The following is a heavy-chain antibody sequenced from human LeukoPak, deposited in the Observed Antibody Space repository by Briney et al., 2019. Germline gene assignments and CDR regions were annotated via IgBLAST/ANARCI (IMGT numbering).Heavy chain of an antibody. J-gene: IGHJ5*02. CDR2: ISAYNGNT. D-gene: IGHD2-2*01. CDR1: GYTFTSYG. V-gene: IGHV1-18*01. CDR3: AREFSVVPAASSGNWFDP. Sequence: ASVKVSCKASGYTFTSYGISWVRQAPGQGLEWMGWISAYNGNTNYAQKLQGRVTMTTDTSTSTAYMELRSLRSDDTAVYYCAREFSVVPAASSGNWFDPWGQGTLVTVSS.